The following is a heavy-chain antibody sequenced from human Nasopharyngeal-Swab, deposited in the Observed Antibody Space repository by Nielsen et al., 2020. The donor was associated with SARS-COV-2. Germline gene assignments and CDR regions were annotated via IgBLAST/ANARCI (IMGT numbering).Heavy chain of an antibody. V-gene: IGHV3-49*03. J-gene: IGHJ2*01. CDR1: GFTFGDYA. Sequence: GESLKISCTASGFTFGDYAMSWFRQAPGKGLEWVGFIRSKAYGGTTEYAASVKGRFTISRDDSKSIAYLQMNSLKTEDTAVYYCTRVSGHWYFDLWGRGTLATVSS. CDR2: IRSKAYGGTT. CDR3: TRVSGHWYFDL.